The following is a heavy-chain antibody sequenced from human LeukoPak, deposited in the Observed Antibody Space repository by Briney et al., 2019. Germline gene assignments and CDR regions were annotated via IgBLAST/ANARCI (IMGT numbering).Heavy chain of an antibody. CDR3: ASAIEMATITAFDY. CDR1: GYTFTSYY. D-gene: IGHD5-24*01. Sequence: ASVKVSCKASGYTFTSYYMHWVRQAPGQGLEWMGGIIPIFGTANYAQKFQGRVTITADESTSTAYMELSSLRSEDTAVYYCASAIEMATITAFDYWGQGTLVTASS. V-gene: IGHV1-69*13. J-gene: IGHJ4*02. CDR2: IIPIFGTA.